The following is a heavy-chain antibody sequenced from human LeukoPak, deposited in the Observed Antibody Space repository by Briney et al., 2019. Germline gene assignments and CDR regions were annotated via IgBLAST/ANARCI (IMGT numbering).Heavy chain of an antibody. V-gene: IGHV1-18*01. Sequence: ASVKVSCKASGYTFTSYGISWVRQAPGQGLEWMGWISAYNGNTNYAQKLQGRVTITADESTSTAYMELSSLRSEDTAVYYCARAATILGNWFDPWGQGTLVTVSS. CDR3: ARAATILGNWFDP. CDR1: GYTFTSYG. D-gene: IGHD5-12*01. CDR2: ISAYNGNT. J-gene: IGHJ5*02.